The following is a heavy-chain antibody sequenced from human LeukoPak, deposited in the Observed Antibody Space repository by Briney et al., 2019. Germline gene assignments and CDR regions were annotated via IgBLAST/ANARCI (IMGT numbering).Heavy chain of an antibody. CDR1: GFTFSSYA. CDR3: AKDRDSSSSAPGDYFDY. Sequence: PRGSLRPSCAASGFTFSSYAMSWVRQAPGRGLEWVSAISGSGGSTYYADSVKGRFTISRDNSKNTLYLQMNSLRAEDTAVYYCAKDRDSSSSAPGDYFDYWGQGTLVTVSS. V-gene: IGHV3-23*01. D-gene: IGHD6-6*01. CDR2: ISGSGGST. J-gene: IGHJ4*02.